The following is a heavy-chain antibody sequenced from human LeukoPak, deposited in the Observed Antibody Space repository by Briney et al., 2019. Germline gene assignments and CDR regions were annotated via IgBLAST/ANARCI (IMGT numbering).Heavy chain of an antibody. Sequence: TSVKVSCKASGGTFSSYAISWVRQAPGQGLEWMGWISAYNGNTNYAQKLQGRVTMTTDTSTSTAYMELRSLRSDDTAVYYCARDIPPSYDSSPGDYWGQGTLVTVSS. CDR1: GGTFSSYA. CDR3: ARDIPPSYDSSPGDY. J-gene: IGHJ4*02. V-gene: IGHV1-18*01. D-gene: IGHD3-22*01. CDR2: ISAYNGNT.